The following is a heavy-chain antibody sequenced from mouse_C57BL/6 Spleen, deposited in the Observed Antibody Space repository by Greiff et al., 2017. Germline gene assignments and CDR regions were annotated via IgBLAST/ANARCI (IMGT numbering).Heavy chain of an antibody. CDR3: ARGSYYGSRTSYYAMDY. CDR2: INPNNGGT. J-gene: IGHJ4*01. V-gene: IGHV1-18*01. D-gene: IGHD1-1*01. Sequence: EVQLQQSGPELVKPGASVTIPCKASGYTFTDYNMAWVKQSHGKSLEWIGDINPNNGGTIYNQKFKGKDTLTVDKSSSTAYMELRSLTSEDTAVYYCARGSYYGSRTSYYAMDYWGQETSVTVSS. CDR1: GYTFTDYN.